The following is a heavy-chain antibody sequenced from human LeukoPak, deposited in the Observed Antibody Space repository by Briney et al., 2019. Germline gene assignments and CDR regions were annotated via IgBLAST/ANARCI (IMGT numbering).Heavy chain of an antibody. D-gene: IGHD5-24*01. J-gene: IGHJ4*02. V-gene: IGHV3-48*02. CDR1: GFTFSSYS. CDR3: ARDPEDGYNSGY. Sequence: GGSLRLSCAASGFTFSSYSMNWVRQAPGKGLEWVSYISSSSSTIYYADSVKGRFTISRDNAKNSLYLQMKSLRDEDTAVYYCARDPEDGYNSGYWGQGTLVTVSS. CDR2: ISSSSSTI.